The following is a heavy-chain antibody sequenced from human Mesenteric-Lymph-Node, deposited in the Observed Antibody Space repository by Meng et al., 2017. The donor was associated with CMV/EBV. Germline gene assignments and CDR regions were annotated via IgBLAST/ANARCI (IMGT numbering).Heavy chain of an antibody. CDR1: GFTFSSYA. D-gene: IGHD2-2*01. CDR2: ISYDGSNK. J-gene: IGHJ6*02. V-gene: IGHV3-30-3*01. CDR3: AKGDFGYQLLAHYYYYGMDV. Sequence: GGSLRLSCAASGFTFSSYAMHWVRQAPGKGLEWVAVISYDGSNKYYADSVKGRFTISRDNSKNTLYLQMNSLRAEDTAVYYCAKGDFGYQLLAHYYYYGMDVWGQGTTVTVSS.